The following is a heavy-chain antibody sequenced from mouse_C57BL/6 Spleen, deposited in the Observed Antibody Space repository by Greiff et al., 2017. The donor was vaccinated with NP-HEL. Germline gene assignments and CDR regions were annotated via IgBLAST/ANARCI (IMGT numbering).Heavy chain of an antibody. CDR3: ARAYDYDGTV. J-gene: IGHJ3*01. V-gene: IGHV7-1*01. Sequence: EVMLVESGGGLVQSGRSLRLSCATSGFTFSDFYMEWVRQAPGKGLEWIAASRNKANDYTTEYSASVKGRFIVSRDTSQSILYLQMNALRAEDTAIYYCARAYDYDGTVWGQGTLVTVSA. CDR2: SRNKANDYTT. D-gene: IGHD2-4*01. CDR1: GFTFSDFY.